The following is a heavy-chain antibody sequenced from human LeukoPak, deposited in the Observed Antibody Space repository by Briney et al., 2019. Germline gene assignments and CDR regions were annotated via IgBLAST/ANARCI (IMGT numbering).Heavy chain of an antibody. CDR2: INSDGSST. V-gene: IGHV3-74*01. CDR1: GFTFSSYW. J-gene: IGHJ4*02. CDR3: ARGLSGYASSLGY. Sequence: GGSLRLSCAASGFTFSSYWMHWVRQAPGKGLVWVSRINSDGSSTSYADSVRGRFSISRGNAKNTLYLQMNSLRAEDTAVYYCARGLSGYASSLGYWGRGTLVTVSA. D-gene: IGHD6-6*01.